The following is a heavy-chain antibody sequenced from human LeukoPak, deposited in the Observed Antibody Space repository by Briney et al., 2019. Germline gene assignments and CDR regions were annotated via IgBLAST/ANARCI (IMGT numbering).Heavy chain of an antibody. D-gene: IGHD3-22*01. CDR1: GGTFSTYA. V-gene: IGHV1-69*04. CDR3: AREDDYYDSSGYYYYFDY. J-gene: IGHJ4*02. Sequence: SVKVSCKASGGTFSTYAISWVRQAPGQGLEWMGRIIPILGIANYAQKFQGRVTITADKSTSTAYMEPSSLRSEDTAVYYCAREDDYYDSSGYYYYFDYWGQGTLVAVSS. CDR2: IIPILGIA.